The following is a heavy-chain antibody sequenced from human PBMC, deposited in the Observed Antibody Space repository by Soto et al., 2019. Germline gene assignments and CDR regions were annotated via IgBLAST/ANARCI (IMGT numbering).Heavy chain of an antibody. Sequence: EVQLVESGGGLVQPGGSLRLSCEASGLSVNTNYMSWVRQAPGKGLEWVSIIYSDGTTYYSDFVKGRFTIARDNSKNTLYLHMNSLRAEDTAVYYCARDVTVTTPTYFNYWGRGTLVTVSS. D-gene: IGHD4-17*01. CDR2: IYSDGTT. J-gene: IGHJ4*02. V-gene: IGHV3-66*01. CDR3: ARDVTVTTPTYFNY. CDR1: GLSVNTNY.